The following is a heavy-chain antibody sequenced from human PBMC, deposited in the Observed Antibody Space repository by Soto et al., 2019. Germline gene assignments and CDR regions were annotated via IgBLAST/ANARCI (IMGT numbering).Heavy chain of an antibody. J-gene: IGHJ4*02. D-gene: IGHD4-17*01. V-gene: IGHV3-23*01. CDR2: ISGSGGST. Sequence: GSLRLSCAASGLSFRNYAMNWVRQAPGKGLEWVSAISGSGGSTYYADSVKGRFTISRDNSKNTLYLQMNSLRAEDTAVYYCAKSLHPMTTYFDYWGQGTLVTVSS. CDR1: GLSFRNYA. CDR3: AKSLHPMTTYFDY.